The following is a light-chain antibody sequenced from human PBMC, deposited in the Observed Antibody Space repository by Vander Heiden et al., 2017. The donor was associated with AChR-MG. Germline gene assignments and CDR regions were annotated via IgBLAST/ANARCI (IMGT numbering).Light chain of an antibody. CDR1: SSDVGGYNY. Sequence: SALTQPPSASGSPGQSATISCTGTSSDVGGYNYVSWYQRHPGKPPNLMIYEVSRRPSGVPNRFSGSKSGNTASLTVSGLQAEDEADYYCSSYAGSNNFVFGGGTKLTVL. CDR3: SSYAGSNNFV. CDR2: EVS. V-gene: IGLV2-8*01. J-gene: IGLJ2*01.